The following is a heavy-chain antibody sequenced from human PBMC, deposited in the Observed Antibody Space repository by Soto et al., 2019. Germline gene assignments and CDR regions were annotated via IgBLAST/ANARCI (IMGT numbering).Heavy chain of an antibody. V-gene: IGHV3-23*01. CDR1: GFTFSNLA. D-gene: IGHD6-25*01. J-gene: IGHJ4*02. CDR3: AILNAASGSY. Sequence: EVQLLESGGGLVQPGGSLRLSCTASGFTFSNLAITWVRQAPGKRLEWVSTIDAGGGSTHYADSVKGRFTISRDNSKNTLYLQMNSLRAEDTAVYYCAILNAASGSYWGQGSLITVSS. CDR2: IDAGGGST.